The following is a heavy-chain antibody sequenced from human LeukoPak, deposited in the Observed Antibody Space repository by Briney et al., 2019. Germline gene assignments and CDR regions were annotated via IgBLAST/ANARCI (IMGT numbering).Heavy chain of an antibody. D-gene: IGHD5-24*01. Sequence: GGFLRLFCAASGFTFSSYSMNWVRQAPGKGLEWVSSISSSSSYIYYADSVKGRFTISRDNAKNSLYLQMNSLRAEDTAVYYCARSIHREADYWGQGTLVTVSS. J-gene: IGHJ4*02. V-gene: IGHV3-21*01. CDR1: GFTFSSYS. CDR3: ARSIHREADY. CDR2: ISSSSSYI.